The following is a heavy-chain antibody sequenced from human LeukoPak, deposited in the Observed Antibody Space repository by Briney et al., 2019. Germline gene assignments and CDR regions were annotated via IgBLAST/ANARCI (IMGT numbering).Heavy chain of an antibody. V-gene: IGHV4-34*01. CDR2: INHSGST. CDR3: ARVQLWSPYYYYGMDV. Sequence: SETLSLTCAVYGGSFSGYYWSWIRQPPGKGLEWIGEINHSGSTNYNPSLKSRVPISVDTSKNQFSLKLSSVTAADTAVYYCARVQLWSPYYYYGMDVWGKGTTVTVSS. D-gene: IGHD5-18*01. J-gene: IGHJ6*04. CDR1: GGSFSGYY.